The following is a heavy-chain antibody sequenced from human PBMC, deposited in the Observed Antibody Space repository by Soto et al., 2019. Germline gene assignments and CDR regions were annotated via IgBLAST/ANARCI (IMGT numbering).Heavy chain of an antibody. Sequence: EVQLEESGGDLVQSGGSLRLSRATSGFTFSDYWMNWVRQARGKGLEWVASIREDGGETHYVDSVKGRFTIYRDNARKSLYLKMNDQRVEDTAVYYCARHGETCGGSDCHRHFDSWGQGSLVSVSS. D-gene: IGHD3-10*01. CDR1: GFTFSDYW. V-gene: IGHV3-7*03. CDR3: ARHGETCGGSDCHRHFDS. J-gene: IGHJ4*02. CDR2: IREDGGET.